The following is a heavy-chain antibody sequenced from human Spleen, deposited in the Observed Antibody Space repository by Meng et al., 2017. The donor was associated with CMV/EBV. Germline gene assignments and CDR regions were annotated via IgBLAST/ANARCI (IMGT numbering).Heavy chain of an antibody. CDR3: ARFGVYIVVVPAAIRHYYYGMDV. CDR2: INPSGGST. D-gene: IGHD2-2*02. J-gene: IGHJ6*02. CDR1: GYTFTSYY. V-gene: IGHV1-46*01. Sequence: ASVKVSCKASGYTFTSYYMHWVRQAPGQGLEWMGIINPSGGSTSYAQKLQGRVTMTTDTSTSTAYMELRSLRSDDTAVYYCARFGVYIVVVPAAIRHYYYGMDVWGQGTTVTVSS.